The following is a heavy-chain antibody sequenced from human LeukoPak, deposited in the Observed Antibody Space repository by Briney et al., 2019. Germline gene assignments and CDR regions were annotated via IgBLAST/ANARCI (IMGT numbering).Heavy chain of an antibody. J-gene: IGHJ3*02. D-gene: IGHD3-10*01. CDR1: GLTFDVYG. CDR2: INWNGGST. Sequence: GSLRLSCAPSGLTFDVYGISWVCQAPGGGQWWVSGINWNGGSTGYADSVKGRFTISRDNAKNSLYLQMNSLRAEDTALYHCARRNYYGSGSYAFDIWGQGTMVTVSS. V-gene: IGHV3-20*01. CDR3: ARRNYYGSGSYAFDI.